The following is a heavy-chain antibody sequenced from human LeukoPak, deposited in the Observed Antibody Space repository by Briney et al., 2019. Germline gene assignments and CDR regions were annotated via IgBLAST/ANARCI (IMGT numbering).Heavy chain of an antibody. CDR1: GYSFTSYW. D-gene: IGHD3-10*01. Sequence: GESLKISCKGSGYSFTSYWIGWVRQMPGKGLEWMGIIYPGDSDTRYSPSFQSQVTISADESISTAYLQWSSLKASDTAMYYCARLSYYGSGSYLGMDVWGQGTTVTVSS. CDR3: ARLSYYGSGSYLGMDV. J-gene: IGHJ6*02. CDR2: IYPGDSDT. V-gene: IGHV5-51*01.